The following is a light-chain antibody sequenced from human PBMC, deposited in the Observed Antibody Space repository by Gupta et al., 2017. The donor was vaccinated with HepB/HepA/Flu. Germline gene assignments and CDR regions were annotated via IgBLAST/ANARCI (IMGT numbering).Light chain of an antibody. CDR1: QSLLYSNGYTY. CDR3: RQGLQTPYT. CDR2: LGC. Sequence: DIVMTQSPLSLPVTPGEPASISCRSSQSLLYSNGYTYLDWYLQKPGQSPQLLIYLGCKRASGVPDRFSGSGSGTDFTLKIRRVEAEDFGVYYCRQGLQTPYTFGQGTKVDIK. J-gene: IGKJ2*01. V-gene: IGKV2-28*01.